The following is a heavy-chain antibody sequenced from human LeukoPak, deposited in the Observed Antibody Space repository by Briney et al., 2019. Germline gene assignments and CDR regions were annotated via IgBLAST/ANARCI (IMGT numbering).Heavy chain of an antibody. J-gene: IGHJ6*04. Sequence: PGGSLRLSCAGYGFTFSDYTMDWVRQAPGKGLEWVSAISGSGGTTYYAGSVKGRFTISRDNSQNMVYLQVKSLRAEDSAIYYCARDFTGMDVWGKGTTVTISS. CDR3: ARDFTGMDV. CDR2: ISGSGGTT. CDR1: GFTFSDYT. V-gene: IGHV3-23*01.